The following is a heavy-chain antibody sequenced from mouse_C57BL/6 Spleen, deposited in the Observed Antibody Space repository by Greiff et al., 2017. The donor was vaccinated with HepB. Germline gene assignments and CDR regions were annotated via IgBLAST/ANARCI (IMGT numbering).Heavy chain of an antibody. CDR3: ARATGLRGYAMDY. CDR2: ISDGGSYT. D-gene: IGHD2-4*01. Sequence: EVQLMESGGGLVKPGGSLKLSCAASGFTFSSYAMSWVRQTPEKRLEWVATISDGGSYTYYPDNVKGRFTISRDNAKNNLYLQMSHLKSEDTAMYYCARATGLRGYAMDYWGQGTSVTVSS. V-gene: IGHV5-4*01. J-gene: IGHJ4*01. CDR1: GFTFSSYA.